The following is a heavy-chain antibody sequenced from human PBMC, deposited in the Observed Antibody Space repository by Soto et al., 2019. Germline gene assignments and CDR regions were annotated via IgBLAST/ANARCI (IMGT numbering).Heavy chain of an antibody. CDR1: GFTFSSYA. CDR3: ASQLKQQWLDYYYYGMDV. V-gene: IGHV3-30-3*01. D-gene: IGHD6-19*01. CDR2: ISYDGSNK. Sequence: GGSLRLSCAASGFTFSSYAMHWVRQAPGKGLEWVAVISYDGSNKYYADSVKGRFTISRDNSKNTLYLQMNSLRAEDTAVYYCASQLKQQWLDYYYYGMDVWGQGTTVTV. J-gene: IGHJ6*02.